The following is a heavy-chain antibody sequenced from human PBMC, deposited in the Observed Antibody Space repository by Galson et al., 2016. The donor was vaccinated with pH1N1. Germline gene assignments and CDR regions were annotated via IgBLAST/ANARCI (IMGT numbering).Heavy chain of an antibody. J-gene: IGHJ4*02. CDR1: GFTFSDYW. CDR2: INQDDSKK. V-gene: IGHV3-7*05. CDR3: ASKLYDDPNY. D-gene: IGHD5/OR15-5a*01. Sequence: SLRLSCAASGFTFSDYWMSWVRQAPGKGLEWVANINQDDSKKNYVASVRGRFTISRDNAKNSLFLQMNSLRVEDTAVYYCASKLYDDPNYWGQGALVTVSS.